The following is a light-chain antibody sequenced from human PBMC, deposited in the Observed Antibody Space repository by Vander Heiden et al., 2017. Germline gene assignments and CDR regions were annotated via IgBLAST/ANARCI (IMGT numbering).Light chain of an antibody. CDR2: AAS. CDR1: QSISSY. Sequence: DIQMTQSPSSLSASVGDRVTITCRASQSISSYLNWYQQKPGKAPKLLIYAASSLQSGVPSRFRGRGSGTDFTLTISMRQPEDFATYYCQQGYCNLFFTFGPGTKVDIK. J-gene: IGKJ3*01. V-gene: IGKV1-39*01. CDR3: QQGYCNLFFT.